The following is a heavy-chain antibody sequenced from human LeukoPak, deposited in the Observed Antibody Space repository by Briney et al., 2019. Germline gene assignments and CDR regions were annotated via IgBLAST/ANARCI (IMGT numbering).Heavy chain of an antibody. J-gene: IGHJ4*02. V-gene: IGHV3-23*01. CDR1: EFTFSSYA. CDR3: AKARAYGSGSYST. Sequence: PGGSLRLSCAASEFTFSSYAMSWVRQAPGKGLEWVSAISGSDSNTYYADSVKGRFTISRDNSKNTLYLQMNSLRAEDTAVYYCAKARAYGSGSYSTWGQGTLVTVSS. D-gene: IGHD3-10*01. CDR2: ISGSDSNT.